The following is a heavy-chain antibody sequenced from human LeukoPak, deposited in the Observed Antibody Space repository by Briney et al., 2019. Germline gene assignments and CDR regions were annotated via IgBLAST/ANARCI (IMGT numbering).Heavy chain of an antibody. CDR3: AKVTLWFREDDSFDI. Sequence: GSLRLSCAASGVTFSSYAMSWVRQAPGKGLEWVSAISGSGGSTYYADSVNGQSTISRDNSKNTLYLQMNSLRAEDTAVYYCAKVTLWFREDDSFDIWGQGTIVLVS. CDR2: ISGSGGST. D-gene: IGHD3-10*01. V-gene: IGHV3-23*01. CDR1: GVTFSSYA. J-gene: IGHJ3*02.